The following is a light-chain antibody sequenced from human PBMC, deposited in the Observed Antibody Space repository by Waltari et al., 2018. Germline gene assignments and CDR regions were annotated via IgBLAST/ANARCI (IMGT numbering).Light chain of an antibody. Sequence: IVLTQSPGTLSLSPGERATPPCRASQSFTGISLGWYQQKPGQAPRLLIYGTFNRATGIPDRFSGSGSATDFTLTISRLEPEDFAVYYCEQYDGSVVTFGGGTKVEIK. CDR2: GTF. CDR1: QSFTGIS. CDR3: EQYDGSVVT. J-gene: IGKJ4*01. V-gene: IGKV3-20*01.